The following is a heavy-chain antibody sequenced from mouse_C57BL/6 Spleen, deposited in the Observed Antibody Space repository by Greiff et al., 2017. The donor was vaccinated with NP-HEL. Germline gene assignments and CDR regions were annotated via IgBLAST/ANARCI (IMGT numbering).Heavy chain of an antibody. CDR3: TRKIDGYYFDY. V-gene: IGHV1-15*01. D-gene: IGHD2-3*01. CDR2: IDPETGGT. J-gene: IGHJ2*01. CDR1: GYTFTDYE. Sequence: QVQLQQSGAELVRPGALVTLSCKASGYTFTDYEMHWVKQTPVHGLEWIGAIDPETGGTAYNQKFKGKAILTADKSSSTAYMELRSLTSEDSAVYYCTRKIDGYYFDYWGQGTTLTVSS.